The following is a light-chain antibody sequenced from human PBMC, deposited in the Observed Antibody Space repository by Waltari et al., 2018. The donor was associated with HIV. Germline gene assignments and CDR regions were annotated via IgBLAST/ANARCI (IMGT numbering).Light chain of an antibody. V-gene: IGLV2-23*02. CDR2: EVS. Sequence: QSALTQPASVSGSPGQSTTISCTGTSSDVGSYNFVSWYQQHPGKAPKLMIYEVSNRASGVSNWFSGSKSGNTASLTSSVRQAEDEADYYCCSYVGWSTILYVFGTGTKVTVL. CDR3: CSYVGWSTILYV. J-gene: IGLJ1*01. CDR1: SSDVGSYNF.